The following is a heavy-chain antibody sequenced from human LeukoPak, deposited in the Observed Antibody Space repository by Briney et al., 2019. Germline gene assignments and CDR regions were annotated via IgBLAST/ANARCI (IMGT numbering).Heavy chain of an antibody. CDR3: AGSRMPIRNALDY. D-gene: IGHD2-15*01. V-gene: IGHV3-21*01. CDR1: GFTFSSYS. CDR2: ISSSSSYI. Sequence: GGSLRLSCAASGFTFSSYSMNWVRQAPGKGLKWVSSISSSSSYIYYADSVKGRFTISRDNAKNSLYLQMNSLRAEDTAVYYCAGSRMPIRNALDYWGQGTLVTVSS. J-gene: IGHJ4*02.